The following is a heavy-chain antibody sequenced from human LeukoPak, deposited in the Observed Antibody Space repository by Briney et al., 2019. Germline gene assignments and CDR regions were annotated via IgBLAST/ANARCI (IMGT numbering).Heavy chain of an antibody. V-gene: IGHV5-51*01. Sequence: GESLKISCKGSGYTFPRFWIGWVRQMPGKGLELMGIIYPGDSDTRYSPSFQGQVTISADKSISTAYLQWSSLKASDTAMYYCAISHYGSGSYPNWFDPWGQGTLVTVSS. CDR3: AISHYGSGSYPNWFDP. J-gene: IGHJ5*02. CDR2: IYPGDSDT. CDR1: GYTFPRFW. D-gene: IGHD3-10*01.